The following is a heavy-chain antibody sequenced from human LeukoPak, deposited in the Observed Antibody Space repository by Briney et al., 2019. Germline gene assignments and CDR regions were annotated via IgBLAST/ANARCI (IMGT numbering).Heavy chain of an antibody. Sequence: KPSETLSLTFTVSGGSISSYYWSWIRQPPGKGLEWIGYIYYSGSTNYNPSLKSRVTISVDTSKNQFSLKLSSVTAADTAVYYCARLSSSWQNWFDPWGQGTLVTVSS. V-gene: IGHV4-59*08. CDR2: IYYSGST. J-gene: IGHJ5*02. CDR3: ARLSSSWQNWFDP. CDR1: GGSISSYY. D-gene: IGHD6-13*01.